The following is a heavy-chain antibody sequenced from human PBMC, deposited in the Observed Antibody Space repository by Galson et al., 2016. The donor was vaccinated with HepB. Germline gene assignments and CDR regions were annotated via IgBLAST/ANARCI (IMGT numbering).Heavy chain of an antibody. CDR3: ARDRRGSGWYIDY. V-gene: IGHV3-7*01. D-gene: IGHD6-19*01. Sequence: SLRLSCAASGFTFSNAWMSWVRQAPGKGLEWVANIKQGGSEKYYVESVRGRFTISRDNAKNSLFLQMNSLRAEDTAVYYCARDRRGSGWYIDYWGQGTLVTVSS. CDR2: IKQGGSEK. J-gene: IGHJ4*02. CDR1: GFTFSNAW.